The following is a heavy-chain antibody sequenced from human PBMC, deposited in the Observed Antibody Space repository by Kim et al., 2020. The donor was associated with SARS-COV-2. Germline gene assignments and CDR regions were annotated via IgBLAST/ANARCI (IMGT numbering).Heavy chain of an antibody. Sequence: SETLSLTCAVYGGSFSGYYWSWIRQPPGKGLEWIGEINHSGSTNYNPSLKSRVTISVDTSKNQFSLKLSSVTAADTAVYYCARSQYSGLEYYFDYWGQGTLVTVSS. CDR3: ARSQYSGLEYYFDY. D-gene: IGHD5-12*01. J-gene: IGHJ4*02. CDR2: INHSGST. CDR1: GGSFSGYY. V-gene: IGHV4-34*01.